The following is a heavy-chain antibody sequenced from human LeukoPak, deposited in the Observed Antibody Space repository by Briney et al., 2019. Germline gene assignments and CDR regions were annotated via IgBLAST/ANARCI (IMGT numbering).Heavy chain of an antibody. CDR3: ASGLFYYDSSGYYPFDY. J-gene: IGHJ4*02. V-gene: IGHV1-8*01. Sequence: GASVKVSCKASGYTFTSYDINWVRQASGQGLEWMGSMNPNSGNTGYAQKFQGRVTMTRNTSISTAYMELRSLRSDDTAVYYCASGLFYYDSSGYYPFDYWGQGTLVTVSS. CDR1: GYTFTSYD. CDR2: MNPNSGNT. D-gene: IGHD3-22*01.